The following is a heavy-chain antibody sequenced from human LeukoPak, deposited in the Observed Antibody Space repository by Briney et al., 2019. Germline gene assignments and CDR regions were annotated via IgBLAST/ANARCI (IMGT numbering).Heavy chain of an antibody. CDR1: GDSIRSYH. CDR2: IYYNGIT. V-gene: IGHV4-59*01. J-gene: IGHJ6*03. CDR3: ARTHFGTGHPTFYYYFYMDV. D-gene: IGHD3-10*01. Sequence: PSETLSLTCSVSGDSIRSYHWSWIRQPPGKGLEWIGYIYYNGITKYKPSLKSRLTISVDTSKNQFALKLSSVTAADTAVYFCARTHFGTGHPTFYYYFYMDVWGKGTTVTVSS.